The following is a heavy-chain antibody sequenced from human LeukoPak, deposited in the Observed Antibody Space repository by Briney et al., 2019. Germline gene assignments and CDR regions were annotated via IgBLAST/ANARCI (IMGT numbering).Heavy chain of an antibody. CDR2: IYYSGST. D-gene: IGHD3-10*01. J-gene: IGHJ4*02. V-gene: IGHV4-59*12. Sequence: SETLSLTRTVSGGSISSYYWSWIRQPPGKGLEWIGYIYYSGSTNYNPSLKSRVTISVDTSKNQFSLKLSSVTAADTAVYYCARAAKGLRITMVRGVIKYFDYWGQGTLVTVSS. CDR1: GGSISSYY. CDR3: ARAAKGLRITMVRGVIKYFDY.